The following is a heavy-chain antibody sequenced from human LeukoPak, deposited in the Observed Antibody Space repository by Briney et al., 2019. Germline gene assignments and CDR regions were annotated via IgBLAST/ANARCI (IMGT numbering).Heavy chain of an antibody. V-gene: IGHV1-18*01. CDR1: GYTFTSYG. CDR3: ARAKVVGATLGNY. J-gene: IGHJ4*02. D-gene: IGHD1-26*01. CDR2: ISAYNGNT. Sequence: ASVKVSCEASGYTFTSYGISWVRQAPGQGLEWMGWISAYNGNTNYAQKLQGRVTMTTDTSTSTACTELRSLRSDDTAVYYCARAKVVGATLGNYWGQGTLVTVSS.